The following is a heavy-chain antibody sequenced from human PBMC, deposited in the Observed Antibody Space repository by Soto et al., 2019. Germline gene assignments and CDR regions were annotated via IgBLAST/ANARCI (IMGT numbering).Heavy chain of an antibody. CDR1: GFTFSSYW. D-gene: IGHD3-10*01. Sequence: PGGSLRLSCAASGFTFSSYWMHWVRQAPGKGLVWVSRINSDGSSTSYADSVKGRFTISRDNAKNTLYLQMNSLRAEDTAVYYCARDPSYYYGSGSYFPWGQGTLVTVSS. J-gene: IGHJ5*02. CDR3: ARDPSYYYGSGSYFP. CDR2: INSDGSST. V-gene: IGHV3-74*01.